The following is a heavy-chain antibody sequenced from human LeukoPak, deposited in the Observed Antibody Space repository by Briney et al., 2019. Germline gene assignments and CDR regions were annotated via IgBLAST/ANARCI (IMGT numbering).Heavy chain of an antibody. D-gene: IGHD4-4*01. CDR1: GYTFTSYG. V-gene: IGHV1-18*01. CDR3: ARGPPFTVTTPFDY. CDR2: ISAYNGNT. J-gene: IGHJ4*02. Sequence: WASVKVSCKASGYTFTSYGISWVRQAPGQGLEWMGWISAYNGNTNYAQKLQGRVTMTTDTSTSTAYTELRSLRSDDTAVYYCARGPPFTVTTPFDYWGQGTLVTVSS.